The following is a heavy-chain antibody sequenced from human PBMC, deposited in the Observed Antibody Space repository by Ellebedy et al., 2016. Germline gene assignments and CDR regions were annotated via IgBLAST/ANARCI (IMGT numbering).Heavy chain of an antibody. CDR3: ARGWQLWLGAHFDY. J-gene: IGHJ4*02. D-gene: IGHD5-18*01. CDR1: GFTFSSYA. Sequence: GESLKISXAASGFTFSSYAMHWVRQAPGKGLEWVAVISYDGSNKYYADSVKGRFTISRDNSKNTLYLQMNSLRAEDTAVYYCARGWQLWLGAHFDYWGQGTLVTVSS. CDR2: ISYDGSNK. V-gene: IGHV3-30-3*01.